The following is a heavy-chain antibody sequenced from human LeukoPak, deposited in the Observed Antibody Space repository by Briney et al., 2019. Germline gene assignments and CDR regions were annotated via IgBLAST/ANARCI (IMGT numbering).Heavy chain of an antibody. CDR2: ISGSAVST. CDR1: GFSFHSYA. V-gene: IGHV3-23*01. J-gene: IGHJ3*02. CDR3: ARVIDYGALDACDI. Sequence: GGSLRLSCVASGFSFHSYAMTWVRQAPGKRLEWVSGISGSAVSTHYADSVKGRFTISRDNSKSTLYAQMNSLRAEDTAVYFCARVIDYGALDACDIWGQGTMVTVSS. D-gene: IGHD4-17*01.